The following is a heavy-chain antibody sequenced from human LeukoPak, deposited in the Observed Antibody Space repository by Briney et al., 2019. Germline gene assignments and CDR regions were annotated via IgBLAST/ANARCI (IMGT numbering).Heavy chain of an antibody. Sequence: ASVKVSCKASGYTFTSYGISWVRQAPGQGLEWMGWISAHNDNTNYAQKLQGIVTMTTDTSTSTAYMELRSLRSDDTAVYYCARDVGDGYTRYYFDYWGQGTLVTVSS. CDR1: GYTFTSYG. D-gene: IGHD5-24*01. V-gene: IGHV1-18*01. CDR3: ARDVGDGYTRYYFDY. J-gene: IGHJ4*02. CDR2: ISAHNDNT.